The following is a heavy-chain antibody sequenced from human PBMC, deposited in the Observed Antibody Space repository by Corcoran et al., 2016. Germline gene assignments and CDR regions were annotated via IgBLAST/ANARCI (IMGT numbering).Heavy chain of an antibody. Sequence: QIQVLQSGPEVQKPGTSVKVSCKTSGFTFTNSAVQWVRQVRGQHLEWIGWIIVGSGKTNHAQKFQNRVTIPRDMSTSTAYTGLSSLMSEDTAGYYWAAEICGGGPCGKVDDWGQGALVTVSS. J-gene: IGHJ4*02. V-gene: IGHV1-58*01. D-gene: IGHD2-21*01. CDR2: IIVGSGKT. CDR1: GFTFTNSA. CDR3: AAEICGGGPCGKVDD.